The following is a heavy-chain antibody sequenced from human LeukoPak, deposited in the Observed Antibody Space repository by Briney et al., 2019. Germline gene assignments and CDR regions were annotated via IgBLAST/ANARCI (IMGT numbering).Heavy chain of an antibody. CDR1: GFTFSSYA. CDR3: ARDSSLTAMVYYYYGMDV. J-gene: IGHJ6*02. V-gene: IGHV3-48*02. D-gene: IGHD5-18*01. CDR2: ISSSSSTI. Sequence: GGSLRLSCAASGFTFSSYAMSWVRQAPGKGLEWVSYISSSSSTIYYADSVKGRFTISRDNAKNSLYLQMNSLRDEDTAVYYCARDSSLTAMVYYYYGMDVWGQGTTVTVSS.